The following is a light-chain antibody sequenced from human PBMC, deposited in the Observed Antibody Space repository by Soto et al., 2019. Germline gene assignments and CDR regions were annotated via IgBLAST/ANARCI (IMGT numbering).Light chain of an antibody. CDR1: QRVSSSY. V-gene: IGKV3-20*01. Sequence: ETVLTQSPGTLSLSPGERATLSCSASQRVSSSYLACYQQKPGQAPRLLNDAATSRATGIPDRFSGSWSGADFTLTIGRLETEDFAVYYCPQYGSSSTFGQGTNLEVK. J-gene: IGKJ2*01. CDR2: AAT. CDR3: PQYGSSST.